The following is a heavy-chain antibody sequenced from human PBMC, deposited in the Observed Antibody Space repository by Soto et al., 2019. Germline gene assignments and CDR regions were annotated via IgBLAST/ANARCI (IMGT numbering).Heavy chain of an antibody. Sequence: QVQLVESGGGVVQPGRSLRLSCAASGSTFSSHGMHWFRQAPGKGLEWVAVIWYDGSKKYYADSVKGRFTISGDNSKNTLYLQMNSLRAEDTAVYYCARMKAVSMDVWGQGTTVTVSS. V-gene: IGHV3-33*01. CDR3: ARMKAVSMDV. CDR2: IWYDGSKK. J-gene: IGHJ6*02. CDR1: GSTFSSHG. D-gene: IGHD4-4*01.